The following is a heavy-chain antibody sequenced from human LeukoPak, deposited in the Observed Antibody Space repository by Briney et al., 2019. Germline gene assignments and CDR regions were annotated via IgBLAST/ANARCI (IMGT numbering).Heavy chain of an antibody. CDR2: IRYDGSNK. J-gene: IGHJ4*02. V-gene: IGHV3-30*02. D-gene: IGHD3-3*01. CDR1: GFTFSNYG. Sequence: PGGSLRLSCAASGFTFSNYGMHWVRQAPGKGLEWVAFIRYDGSNKYYADSVKGRFTISRDNSKNTLYVQMNSLTTGDTAVYYCAKGDGFGTDHWGQGTLVTVSS. CDR3: AKGDGFGTDH.